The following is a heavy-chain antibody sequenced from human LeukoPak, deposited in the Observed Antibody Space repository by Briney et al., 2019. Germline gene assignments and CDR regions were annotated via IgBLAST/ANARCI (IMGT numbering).Heavy chain of an antibody. Sequence: GGSLRLSCAASGFTFSSYGMHWVRQAPGKGLEWVAFIRYDGSNKYYADSVKGRFTISRDNSKNTLYLQINSLRAEDTAVYYCANLGDYVWGSYRYAGYWGQGTLVTVSS. V-gene: IGHV3-30*02. CDR3: ANLGDYVWGSYRYAGY. CDR1: GFTFSSYG. CDR2: IRYDGSNK. D-gene: IGHD3-16*02. J-gene: IGHJ4*02.